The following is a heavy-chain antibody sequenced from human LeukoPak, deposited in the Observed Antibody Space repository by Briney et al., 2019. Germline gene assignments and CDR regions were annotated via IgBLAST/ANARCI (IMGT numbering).Heavy chain of an antibody. Sequence: ASVKVSCKASGYTFTSYGISWVRQAPGQGLEWVGWISAYNGNTNYAQKLQGRVTMTTDTSTSTAYMELRSLRSDDTAVYYCARVERSYDSSGYYYKGVSEYWGQGTLVTVSS. V-gene: IGHV1-18*01. D-gene: IGHD3-22*01. CDR2: ISAYNGNT. CDR3: ARVERSYDSSGYYYKGVSEY. CDR1: GYTFTSYG. J-gene: IGHJ4*02.